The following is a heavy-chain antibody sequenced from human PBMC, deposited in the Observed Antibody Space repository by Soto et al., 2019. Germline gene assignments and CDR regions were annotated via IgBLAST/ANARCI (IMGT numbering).Heavy chain of an antibody. D-gene: IGHD3-3*01. CDR1: GYTFNTYG. CDR3: ARDPHEFWTSYWFDP. CDR2: ISAYDGKT. Sequence: VKVSCKTSGYTFNTYGINWVRQAPGQGLELMGWISAYDGKTTYAEKFQGRVTMTTDTSTSTAYMELRSLRSDDTAIYYCARDPHEFWTSYWFDPWGQGTPVTSPQ. V-gene: IGHV1-18*01. J-gene: IGHJ5*02.